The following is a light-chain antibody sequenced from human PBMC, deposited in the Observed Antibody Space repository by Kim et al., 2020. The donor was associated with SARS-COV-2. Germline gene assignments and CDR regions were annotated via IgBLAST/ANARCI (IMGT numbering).Light chain of an antibody. Sequence: SYELTQPPSVSVSPGQTASITCSGDKLGDKYACWYQQKPGQSPVLVIYQDSKRPSGIPERFSGSNSGNTVTLTISGTQAMDEADYYCQAWDSSTAHVVFG. CDR2: QDS. CDR3: QAWDSSTAHVV. J-gene: IGLJ2*01. V-gene: IGLV3-1*01. CDR1: KLGDKY.